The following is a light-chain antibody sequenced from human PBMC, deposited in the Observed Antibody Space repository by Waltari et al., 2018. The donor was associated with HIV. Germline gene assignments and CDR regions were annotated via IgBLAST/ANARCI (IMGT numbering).Light chain of an antibody. CDR1: QSVSSY. Sequence: EIVLTQSPATLSLSPGERATLSCRASQSVSSYLAWYQQKPGQAPRLLIYDASNRATGIPARFSGSGSGTDFTLTISSLEPEDFAVYYCLQFYGSLYTFGQGTNLEIK. CDR2: DAS. CDR3: LQFYGSLYT. V-gene: IGKV3-11*01. J-gene: IGKJ2*01.